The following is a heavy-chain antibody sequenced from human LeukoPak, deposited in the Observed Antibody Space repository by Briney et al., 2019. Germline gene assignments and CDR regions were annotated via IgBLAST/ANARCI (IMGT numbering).Heavy chain of an antibody. J-gene: IGHJ5*02. Sequence: PSETLSLTCTVSSGSISSSSYYWSWIRQPAGKGLEWIGRIYTSGSTNYNTSLKSRVTISVDTSKNQCSLKLTSVTAADTAVYYCARHYGSGMDYFDPWGQGTLVTVSS. CDR2: IYTSGST. V-gene: IGHV4-61*02. CDR3: ARHYGSGMDYFDP. CDR1: SGSISSSSYY. D-gene: IGHD3-10*01.